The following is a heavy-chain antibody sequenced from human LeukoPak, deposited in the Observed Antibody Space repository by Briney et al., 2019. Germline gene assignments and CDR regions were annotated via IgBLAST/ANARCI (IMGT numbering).Heavy chain of an antibody. CDR2: VYTSGST. Sequence: SQTLSLTCTVSGASVSSVSYYWSWIRQPAGQGLEWIGRVYTSGSTNYNPSLKSRVTISVDTSKNQFSLKLSSVTAADTAVYYCARDFPTYCTGGSCYGGNNDYWGQGTLVTVSS. D-gene: IGHD2-15*01. CDR3: ARDFPTYCTGGSCYGGNNDY. J-gene: IGHJ4*02. V-gene: IGHV4-61*02. CDR1: GASVSSVSYY.